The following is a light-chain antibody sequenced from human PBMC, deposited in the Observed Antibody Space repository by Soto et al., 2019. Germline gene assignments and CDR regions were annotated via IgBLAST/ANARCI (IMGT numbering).Light chain of an antibody. J-gene: IGKJ4*01. CDR3: QQDYNKPLT. Sequence: DIEMTQSPDSLAVSLGERATIKCKSSQRILHSSNNETSLAWYQQKPRQPPKLLIYWASTRETGGPDRFSGRGSWTNFTPTISSQLAEDVAVYYYQQDYNKPLTFGGGTKVEIK. CDR1: QRILHSSNNETS. V-gene: IGKV4-1*01. CDR2: WAS.